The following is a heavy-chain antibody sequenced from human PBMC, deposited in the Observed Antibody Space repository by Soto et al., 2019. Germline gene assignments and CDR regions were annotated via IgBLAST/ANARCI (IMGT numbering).Heavy chain of an antibody. J-gene: IGHJ4*02. CDR3: AKASGRVTKRFDS. CDR1: GFTFSDYY. Sequence: GGSLRLSCAAYGFTFSDYYMTWIRQAPGKGLEWVSYISSSVSYTNYADSVKGRFTISRDNAKNSVYLQMNSLGAEDTAVYYCAKASGRVTKRFDSWGQGTLVTVSS. CDR2: ISSSVSYT. V-gene: IGHV3-11*06. D-gene: IGHD4-17*01.